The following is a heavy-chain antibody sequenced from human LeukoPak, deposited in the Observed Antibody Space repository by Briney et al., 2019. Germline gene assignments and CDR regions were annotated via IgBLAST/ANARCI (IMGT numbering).Heavy chain of an antibody. CDR1: GYTFTCYG. V-gene: IGHV1-18*01. D-gene: IGHD4-11*01. J-gene: IGHJ6*03. CDR3: AATVNYYYYMDV. CDR2: ISAYNGNT. Sequence: ASVKVSCKASGYTFTCYGISWVRQAPGQGLEWMGWISAYNGNTNYAQKLHGRVTMTTDTSTSTAYMELRSLRSDDTAVYYCAATVNYYYYMDVWGKGTTVTVSS.